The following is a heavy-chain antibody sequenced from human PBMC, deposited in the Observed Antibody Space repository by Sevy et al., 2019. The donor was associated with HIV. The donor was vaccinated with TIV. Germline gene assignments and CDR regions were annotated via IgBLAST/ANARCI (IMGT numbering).Heavy chain of an antibody. Sequence: GRSLRLSCAASGFNVSSNYMNWVRQAPGKGLEWVSVIYSGANTDYADSVKGRFTISRDTTKNTMYVQMNSLRAEDTAVYYCARDTITYYYDSSGYYTSGYGMDVWGQGTTVTVSS. J-gene: IGHJ6*02. D-gene: IGHD3-22*01. CDR3: ARDTITYYYDSSGYYTSGYGMDV. CDR2: IYSGANT. V-gene: IGHV3-53*01. CDR1: GFNVSSNY.